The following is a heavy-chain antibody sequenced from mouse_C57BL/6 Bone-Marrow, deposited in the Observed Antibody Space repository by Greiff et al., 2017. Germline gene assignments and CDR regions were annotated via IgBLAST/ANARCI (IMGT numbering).Heavy chain of an antibody. CDR1: GYTFTTYP. Sequence: QVQLKESGAELVKPGASVKMSCKASGYTFTTYPIEWVKQNHGKSLEWIGNIHPYNDDTKYNEKLKGKATLNVEKSSSKVYLELSRLTYDDSAVYYCSRGAGNPYYYAMDYWGQGTSATVSS. CDR3: SRGAGNPYYYAMDY. CDR2: IHPYNDDT. J-gene: IGHJ4*01. D-gene: IGHD2-1*01. V-gene: IGHV1-47*01.